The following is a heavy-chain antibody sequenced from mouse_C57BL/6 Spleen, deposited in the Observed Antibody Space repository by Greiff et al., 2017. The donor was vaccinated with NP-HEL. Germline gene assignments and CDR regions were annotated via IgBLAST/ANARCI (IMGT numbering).Heavy chain of an antibody. CDR2: IYPGDGDT. CDR3: ARFGHDYGSSPDY. J-gene: IGHJ2*01. CDR1: GYAFSSYW. D-gene: IGHD1-1*01. V-gene: IGHV1-80*01. Sequence: QVKLQQSGAELVKPGASVKISCKASGYAFSSYWMNWVKQRPGKGLEWIGQIYPGDGDTNYNGTFKGKATLTADKSSSTAYMQLSSLTSEDSEVYFVARFGHDYGSSPDYWGQGTTLTVSS.